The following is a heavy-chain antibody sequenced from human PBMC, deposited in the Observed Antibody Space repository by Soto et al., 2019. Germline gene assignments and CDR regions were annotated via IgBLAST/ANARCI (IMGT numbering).Heavy chain of an antibody. CDR2: IIPIFGTA. Sequence: RASVKVSCKASGGTFSSYAISWVRQAPGQGLEWMGGIIPIFGTANYAQKFQGRVTITADESTSTAYMELSSLRSEDTAVYYCARLGRIVGAKTQGFDPWGQGTLVTVSS. V-gene: IGHV1-69*13. CDR3: ARLGRIVGAKTQGFDP. CDR1: GGTFSSYA. J-gene: IGHJ5*02. D-gene: IGHD1-26*01.